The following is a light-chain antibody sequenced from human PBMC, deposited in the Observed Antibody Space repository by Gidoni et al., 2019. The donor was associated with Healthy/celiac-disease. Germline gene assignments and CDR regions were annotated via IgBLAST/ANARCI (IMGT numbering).Light chain of an antibody. J-gene: IGLJ1*01. CDR1: SSDVGSYNL. V-gene: IGLV2-23*01. CDR2: EGS. CDR3: CSYAGSSTYV. Sequence: QSALTQPASESGSPGQSITISCTGTSSDVGSYNLVSWYQQHPGKAPKLMIYEGSKRPSGVSNRVSGSKSGNTASLTISGLQAEDEADYYCCSYAGSSTYVFGTGTKVTVL.